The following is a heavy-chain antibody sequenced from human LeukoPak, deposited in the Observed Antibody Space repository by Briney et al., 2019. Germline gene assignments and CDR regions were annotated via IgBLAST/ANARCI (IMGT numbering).Heavy chain of an antibody. V-gene: IGHV3-53*05. J-gene: IGHJ3*01. CDR3: AKSRAPSADPDAFDV. CDR2: IYSGGST. CDR1: EFTVSSNY. Sequence: GGSLRLSCAASEFTVSSNYMSRVRQAPGKGLEWVSVIYSGGSTYYADSVKGRFTISRDNSKNSLYLQMNRLRPEDTAVYYCAKSRAPSADPDAFDVWGQGTMVTVSS.